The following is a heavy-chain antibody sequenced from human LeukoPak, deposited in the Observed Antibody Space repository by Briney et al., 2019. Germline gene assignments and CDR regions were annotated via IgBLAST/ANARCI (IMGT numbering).Heavy chain of an antibody. J-gene: IGHJ4*02. CDR3: GGFLGFRAPLDY. D-gene: IGHD3-10*01. CDR1: GYSFISHW. V-gene: IGHV5-51*01. CDR2: IYPGDSDT. Sequence: GESLKISCKGSGYSFISHWIGWVRQVPGKGLEWMGIIYPGDSDTRYSPAFEGQVTMSVDKSISTAYLQWSSLKASDTAMYYCGGFLGFRAPLDYWGQGTLVTVSS.